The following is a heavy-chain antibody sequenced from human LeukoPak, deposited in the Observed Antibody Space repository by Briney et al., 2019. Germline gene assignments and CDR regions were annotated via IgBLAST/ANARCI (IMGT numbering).Heavy chain of an antibody. J-gene: IGHJ4*02. CDR2: ISSSGGSI. CDR3: VRVSRGSGGYFDY. Sequence: PGGSLRLSCVASGFTFGDYYMSWIRQAPGKGLEWVSFISSSGGSIYYADSVKGRFTISRDNAKNSLYLQMNSLRPEDTAVYYCVRVSRGSGGYFDYWGQGTLVTVSS. D-gene: IGHD3-10*01. V-gene: IGHV3-11*04. CDR1: GFTFGDYY.